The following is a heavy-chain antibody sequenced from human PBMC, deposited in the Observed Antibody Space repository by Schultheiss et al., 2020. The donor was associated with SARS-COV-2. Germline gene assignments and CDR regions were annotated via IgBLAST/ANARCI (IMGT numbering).Heavy chain of an antibody. CDR3: ARDYGDYLDYYYYGMDV. J-gene: IGHJ6*02. Sequence: SETLSLTCTVSGYSISSGYYWGWIRQPPGKGLEWIGSIYHSGSTYYNPSLKSRVTISVDTSKNQFSLKLSSVTAADTAVYYCARDYGDYLDYYYYGMDVWGQGTTVTVSS. CDR1: GYSISSGYY. CDR2: IYHSGST. D-gene: IGHD4-17*01. V-gene: IGHV4-38-2*02.